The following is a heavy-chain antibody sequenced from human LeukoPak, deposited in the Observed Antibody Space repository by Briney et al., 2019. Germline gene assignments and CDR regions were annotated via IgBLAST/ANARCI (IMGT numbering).Heavy chain of an antibody. CDR3: ARRGGQYSGYDPNWFDP. CDR2: IYYSGST. V-gene: IGHV4-59*01. CDR1: GGSISSYY. D-gene: IGHD5-12*01. Sequence: SETLSLTCTVSGGSISSYYWSWIRQPPGKGLEWIRYIYYSGSTNYNPSLKSRVTISVDTSKNQFSLKLSSVTAADTAVYYCARRGGQYSGYDPNWFDPWGQGTLVTVSS. J-gene: IGHJ5*02.